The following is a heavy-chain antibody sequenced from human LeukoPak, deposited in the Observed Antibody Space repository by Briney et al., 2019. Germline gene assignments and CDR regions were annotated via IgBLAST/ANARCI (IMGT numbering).Heavy chain of an antibody. Sequence: GGSLRLSCAASGFTFSSYAMSWVRQAPGKGLEWVSAISGSGGSTYYADSVKGRFTISRDNSKNTLYLQMNSLRAEDTAVYYCAKDREYYDFWSGYYPLDYWGQGTLVTVSS. CDR3: AKDREYYDFWSGYYPLDY. D-gene: IGHD3-3*01. CDR1: GFTFSSYA. CDR2: ISGSGGST. V-gene: IGHV3-23*01. J-gene: IGHJ4*02.